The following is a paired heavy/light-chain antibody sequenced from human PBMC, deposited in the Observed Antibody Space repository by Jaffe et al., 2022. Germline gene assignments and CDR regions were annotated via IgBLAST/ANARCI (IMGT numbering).Heavy chain of an antibody. CDR1: GFTFSSYA. CDR2: ISGSGGST. J-gene: IGHJ6*03. CDR3: AKEAQDIVVVPAAMVTYYMDV. V-gene: IGHV3-23*01. D-gene: IGHD2-2*01. Sequence: EVQLLESGGGLVQPGGSLRLSCAASGFTFSSYAMSWVRQAPGKGLEWVSAISGSGGSTYYADSVKGRFTISRDNSKNTLYLQMNSLRAEDTAVYYCAKEAQDIVVVPAAMVTYYMDVWGKGTTVTVSS.
Light chain of an antibody. Sequence: SYELTQPPSVSVSPGQTARITCSGDALPKQYAYWYQQKPGQAPVLVIYKDSERPSGIPERFSGSSSGTTVTLTISGVQAEDEADYYCQSADSSGTYHVVFGGGTKLTVL. V-gene: IGLV3-25*03. CDR2: KDS. CDR1: ALPKQY. CDR3: QSADSSGTYHVV. J-gene: IGLJ2*01.